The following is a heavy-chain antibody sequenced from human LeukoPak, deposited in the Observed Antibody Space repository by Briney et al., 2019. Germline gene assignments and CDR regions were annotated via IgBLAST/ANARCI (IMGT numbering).Heavy chain of an antibody. V-gene: IGHV3-30*02. Sequence: GGSLRLSCAASGFTFSSYGIHWVRQAPGKGLEWVAFIRYDGSNKYYADSVEGRFTISRDNSKNTLYLQMNSLRAENTAVYYCAKTSSHYDFWSGLFDYWGQGTLVTVSS. CDR3: AKTSSHYDFWSGLFDY. D-gene: IGHD3-3*01. CDR1: GFTFSSYG. J-gene: IGHJ4*02. CDR2: IRYDGSNK.